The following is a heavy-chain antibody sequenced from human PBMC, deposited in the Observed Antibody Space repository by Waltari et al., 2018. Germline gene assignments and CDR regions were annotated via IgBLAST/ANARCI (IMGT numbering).Heavy chain of an antibody. Sequence: QVQLQESGPGLVKPSETLSLTCTVSGGSISSSYWSWIRQPAGKGLEWIGRSYTSGRTNYNPCLKSRVTRSGDTSKNQCALKLRSVTAADTAVYYCAREIAAGWADCWGQGTLVTVSS. CDR2: SYTSGRT. D-gene: IGHD6-13*01. J-gene: IGHJ4*02. CDR1: GGSISSSY. V-gene: IGHV4-4*07. CDR3: AREIAAGWADC.